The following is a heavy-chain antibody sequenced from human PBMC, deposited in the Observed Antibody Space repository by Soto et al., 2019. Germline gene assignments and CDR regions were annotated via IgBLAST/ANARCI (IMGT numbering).Heavy chain of an antibody. CDR2: IIPIFGNT. J-gene: IGHJ6*02. CDR1: GGTFSSYA. D-gene: IGHD1-26*01. Sequence: ASVKVSCKASGGTFSSYAISWVRQAPGQGLEWMGGIIPIFGNTNYAQKFQERVTITRDMSTSTAYMELSSLRSEDTAVYYCAAGRWRNYYYYYGMDVWGQGTTVTVSS. CDR3: AAGRWRNYYYYYGMDV. V-gene: IGHV1-69*05.